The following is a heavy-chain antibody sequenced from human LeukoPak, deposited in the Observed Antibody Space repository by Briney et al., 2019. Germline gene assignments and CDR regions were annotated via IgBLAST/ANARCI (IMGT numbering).Heavy chain of an antibody. CDR3: AREVRSDGDYFDY. V-gene: IGHV3-30*04. J-gene: IGHJ4*02. CDR2: ISYDGSNK. D-gene: IGHD4-17*01. CDR1: GFTFSSYA. Sequence: GGSLRLSCAASGFTFSSYAMHWVRQAPGKGLEWVAVISYDGSNKYYADSVKGRFTISRDNSKNTLYLQMNSLRAEDTAVYYCAREVRSDGDYFDYWGQGTLVTVSS.